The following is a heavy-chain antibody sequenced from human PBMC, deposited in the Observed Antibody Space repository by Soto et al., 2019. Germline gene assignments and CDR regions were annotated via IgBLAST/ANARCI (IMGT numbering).Heavy chain of an antibody. CDR3: AHSSSRWPLGY. V-gene: IGHV2-5*02. CDR1: GFSLSTSGVG. Sequence: QITLKESGPTLVKHTQTLTLTCTFSGFSLSTSGVGVVWLRQPPGKALEWLALVYWDDDKRYSPSLKSRLTITQDTSKNQVVLTMNNMDHVDTATYYCAHSSSRWPLGYWGQGALVTVSS. D-gene: IGHD4-17*01. CDR2: VYWDDDK. J-gene: IGHJ4*02.